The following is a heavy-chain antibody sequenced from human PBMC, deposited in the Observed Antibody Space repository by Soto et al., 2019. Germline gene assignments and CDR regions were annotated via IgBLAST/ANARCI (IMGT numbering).Heavy chain of an antibody. J-gene: IGHJ5*02. CDR2: IIPIFGTA. D-gene: IGHD5-12*01. Sequence: QVQLVQSGAEVKKPGSSVKVSCKASGGTFSSYAISWVRQAPGQGLEWMGGIIPIFGTANYAQKSQGRVTITADESTSTAYMELSSLRSEDTAVYYCARGGGLYRGYDVNNWFDPWGQGTLVTVSS. V-gene: IGHV1-69*12. CDR1: GGTFSSYA. CDR3: ARGGGLYRGYDVNNWFDP.